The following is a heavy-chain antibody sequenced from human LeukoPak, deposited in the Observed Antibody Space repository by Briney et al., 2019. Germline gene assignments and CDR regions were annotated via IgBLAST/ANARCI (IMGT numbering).Heavy chain of an antibody. CDR2: IYYSGST. J-gene: IGHJ4*02. CDR1: GGSISSSSYY. Sequence: SETLSLTCTVSGGSISSSSYYWSWIRQPPGKGLEWIGYIYYSGSTNYNPSLKSRVTISVDTSKNQFSLKLSSVTAADTAVYYCARVTGGAADYWGQGTLVTVSS. V-gene: IGHV4-61*01. D-gene: IGHD2-8*02. CDR3: ARVTGGAADY.